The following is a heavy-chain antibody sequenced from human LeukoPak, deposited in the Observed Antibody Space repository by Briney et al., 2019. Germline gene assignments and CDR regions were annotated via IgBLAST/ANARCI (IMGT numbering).Heavy chain of an antibody. CDR2: INSDGSST. D-gene: IGHD2-15*01. V-gene: IGHV3-74*01. Sequence: GGSLRLSCAASGFTFSSYWMHWVRHAPGKGLVWVSRINSDGSSTSYADSVKGRFTISRDNAKNTLYLQMNSLRAEDTAVYYCGAGIGSAFDIWGQGTMVTVSS. CDR1: GFTFSSYW. J-gene: IGHJ3*02. CDR3: GAGIGSAFDI.